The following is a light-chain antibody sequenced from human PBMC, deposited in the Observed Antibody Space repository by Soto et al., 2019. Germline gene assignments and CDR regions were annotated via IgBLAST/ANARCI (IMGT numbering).Light chain of an antibody. V-gene: IGLV2-14*03. J-gene: IGLJ3*02. CDR3: ASYTGSSTYL. CDR2: GVT. CDR1: SGDVGFYDF. Sequence: QSALTQPASMSGSPGQSITISCTGTSGDVGFYDFVSWYQQHPGKVPILIIYGVTKRPSGVSHRFSGSKSGNTASLTISGLQVEDEADYSCASYTGSSTYLFGGGTKLTVL.